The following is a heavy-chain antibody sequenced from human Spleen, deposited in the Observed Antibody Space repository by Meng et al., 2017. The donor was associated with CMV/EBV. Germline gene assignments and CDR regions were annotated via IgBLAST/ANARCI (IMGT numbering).Heavy chain of an antibody. V-gene: IGHV4-31*11. Sequence: CAFAGGSIGSSGNSWSWLRQHPGKGLEWIGSIYYSGSPYYIPSLESRVTISVERSKNQFSLKLSSVTAADTAVYYCARDSSGYYVLDYWGQGTLVTVSS. CDR2: IYYSGSP. D-gene: IGHD3-22*01. CDR3: ARDSSGYYVLDY. CDR1: GGSIGSSGNS. J-gene: IGHJ4*02.